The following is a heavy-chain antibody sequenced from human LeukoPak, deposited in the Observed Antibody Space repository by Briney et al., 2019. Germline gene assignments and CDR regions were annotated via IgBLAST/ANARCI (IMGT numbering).Heavy chain of an antibody. Sequence: SETLSLTCTVSGGSISSYYWSWIRQPPGKALEWIGYIYYTGSTYYNPSLQSRVLMSIDTSKNQFSLKLSSVTAADTAVYYCARHIAVGKTFDYWGQGTLVTVSS. D-gene: IGHD6-19*01. CDR1: GGSISSYY. CDR2: IYYTGST. CDR3: ARHIAVGKTFDY. J-gene: IGHJ4*02. V-gene: IGHV4-59*08.